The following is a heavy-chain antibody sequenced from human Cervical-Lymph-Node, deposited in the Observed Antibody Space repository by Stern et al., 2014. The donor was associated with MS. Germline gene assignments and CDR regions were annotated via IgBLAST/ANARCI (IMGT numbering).Heavy chain of an antibody. CDR3: ARGITGISGMDV. Sequence: QVQLVQSGAEVKKPGASVKVSCKASGYTFSNYYIHWVRQAPGQGLEWMGIINPSGGSASYAQNFRGRVTMTRDTSTSTVYMELSSLRSEDTAVYYCARGITGISGMDVWGQGTTVTVSS. D-gene: IGHD1-20*01. J-gene: IGHJ6*02. CDR1: GYTFSNYY. V-gene: IGHV1-46*03. CDR2: INPSGGSA.